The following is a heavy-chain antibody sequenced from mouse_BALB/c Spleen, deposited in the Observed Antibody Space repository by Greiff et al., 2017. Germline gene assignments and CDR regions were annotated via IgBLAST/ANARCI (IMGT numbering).Heavy chain of an antibody. CDR3: ARWGDSHFDY. CDR1: GYSITSDYA. V-gene: IGHV3-2*02. Sequence: EVKLVESGPGLVKPSQSLSLTCTVTGYSITSDYAWNWIRQFPGNKLEWMGYISYSGSTSYNPSLKSRISITRDTSKNQFFLQLNSVTTEDTATYYCARWGDSHFDYWGQGTTLTVSS. J-gene: IGHJ2*01. CDR2: ISYSGST.